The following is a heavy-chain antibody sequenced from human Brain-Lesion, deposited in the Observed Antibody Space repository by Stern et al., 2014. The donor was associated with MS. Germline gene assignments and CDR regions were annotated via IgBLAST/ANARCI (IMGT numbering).Heavy chain of an antibody. CDR3: ARDCGSGSCYQTQYYYGVDV. CDR1: GFSLSSYW. D-gene: IGHD2-15*01. J-gene: IGHJ6*02. Sequence: VHLVASGGGLVQPGGSLRLSCAGSGFSLSSYWMSWVRQAPGKGPELVATIQQDGSERYYVYSVKGRFTISRDNSKNSVFLQMNSLRVDDTSVYYCARDCGSGSCYQTQYYYGVDVWGQGTTVIVSS. V-gene: IGHV3-7*01. CDR2: IQQDGSER.